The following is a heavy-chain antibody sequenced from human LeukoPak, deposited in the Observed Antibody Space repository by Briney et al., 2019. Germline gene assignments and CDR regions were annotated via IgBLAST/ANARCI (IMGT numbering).Heavy chain of an antibody. V-gene: IGHV3-48*04. Sequence: GGSLRLSCAASGFTFSNYGLHWVRQAPGKGLEWVSYISSSGSTIYYADSVKGRFTISRDNAKNSLYLQMNSLRAEDTAVYYCARDPPSSGWPEYYFDYWGQGTLVTVSS. CDR3: ARDPPSSGWPEYYFDY. CDR2: ISSSGSTI. J-gene: IGHJ4*02. D-gene: IGHD6-19*01. CDR1: GFTFSNYG.